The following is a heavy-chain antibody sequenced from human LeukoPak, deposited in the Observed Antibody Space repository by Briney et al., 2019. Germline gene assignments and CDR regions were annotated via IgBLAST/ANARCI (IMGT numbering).Heavy chain of an antibody. CDR2: INHSGGT. J-gene: IGHJ5*02. D-gene: IGHD3-10*01. Sequence: SETLSLTCAVYSGSFSGYYWNWIRQSPRKGLEWIGEINHSGGTNYNPSLKSRVTISVDTSKNQFSLKLSSVTAADTAVYYCARGGFYGSGSQKYNWFDPWGQGTLVTVSS. V-gene: IGHV4-34*01. CDR1: SGSFSGYY. CDR3: ARGGFYGSGSQKYNWFDP.